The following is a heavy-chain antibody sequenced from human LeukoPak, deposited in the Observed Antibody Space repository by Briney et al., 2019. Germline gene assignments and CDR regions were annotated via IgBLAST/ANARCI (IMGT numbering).Heavy chain of an antibody. CDR2: ISHSGST. V-gene: IGHV4-39*01. J-gene: IGHJ4*02. CDR3: ARQSCSSTSCYFSFGEAYEY. Sequence: SETLSLTCTISGGSISTSHYWGWIRQAPGKGLEWIGSISHSGSTYYNPSLKSRISISVDTSKNQFSLQLSSVTAADTAVYYCARQSCSSTSCYFSFGEAYEYWGQGTLVTVSS. CDR1: GGSISTSHY. D-gene: IGHD2-2*01.